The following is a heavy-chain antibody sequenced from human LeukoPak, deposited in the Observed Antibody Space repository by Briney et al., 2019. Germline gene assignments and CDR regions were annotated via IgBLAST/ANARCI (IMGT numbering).Heavy chain of an antibody. J-gene: IGHJ1*01. V-gene: IGHV3-23*01. Sequence: GGSLRLSCAASGFTFSSYAMSWVRQAPGKGLEWVSAISGSGSSTYYADAVKGRFTISRDNSKNTLHLQMNSLRAEDTAVYYCAKEGYCSTTSCSRQYFQHWGQGTLVTVSS. CDR1: GFTFSSYA. CDR3: AKEGYCSTTSCSRQYFQH. D-gene: IGHD2-2*01. CDR2: ISGSGSST.